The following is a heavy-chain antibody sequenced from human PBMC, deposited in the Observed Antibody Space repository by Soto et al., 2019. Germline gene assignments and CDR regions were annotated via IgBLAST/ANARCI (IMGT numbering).Heavy chain of an antibody. CDR2: IYYSGST. D-gene: IGHD3-9*01. CDR1: GGSISSYY. V-gene: IGHV4-59*08. Sequence: SETLSLTCTVSGGSISSYYWSWIRQPPGKGLEWIGYIYYSGSTNYNPSLKSRVTISVDTSKNQFSLKLSSVTAADTAVYYCARLNYDILTGPYYYYYYMDVWGKGTTVTVSS. CDR3: ARLNYDILTGPYYYYYYMDV. J-gene: IGHJ6*03.